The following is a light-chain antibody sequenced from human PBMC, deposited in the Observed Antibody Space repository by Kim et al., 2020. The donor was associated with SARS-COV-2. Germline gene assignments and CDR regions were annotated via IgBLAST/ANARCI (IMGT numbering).Light chain of an antibody. CDR3: CSYAGSYTWV. Sequence: GQSVTISCTGTSSDVGGYNYVSWYQQHPGKAPKLMIYDVSKRPSGVPDRFSGSKSGNTASLTISGLQAEDEADYYCCSYAGSYTWVFGGGIKLTVL. CDR2: DVS. CDR1: SSDVGGYNY. V-gene: IGLV2-11*01. J-gene: IGLJ3*02.